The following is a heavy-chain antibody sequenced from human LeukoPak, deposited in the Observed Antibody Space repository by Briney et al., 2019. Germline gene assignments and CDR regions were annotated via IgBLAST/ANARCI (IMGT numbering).Heavy chain of an antibody. V-gene: IGHV1-69*06. J-gene: IGHJ5*02. Sequence: SVKVSCKASGGTFSSYAISWVRQAPGQGLEWMGGIIPIFGTANYAQKFQGRVTITADTSTDTAYMELSSLRSEDTAVYYCATDSYYDFWSGVRKFDPWGQGTLVTVSS. CDR2: IIPIFGTA. D-gene: IGHD3-3*01. CDR1: GGTFSSYA. CDR3: ATDSYYDFWSGVRKFDP.